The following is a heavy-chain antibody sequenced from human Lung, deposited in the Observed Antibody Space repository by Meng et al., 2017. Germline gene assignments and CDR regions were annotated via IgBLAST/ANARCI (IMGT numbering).Heavy chain of an antibody. V-gene: IGHV3-74*01. CDR1: GFTFSSYW. CDR3: ARDGTYSN. CDR2: IKTDGSTT. J-gene: IGHJ4*02. Sequence: GESLKISCAASGFTFSSYWMHWVRRIPGKGLVWVSRIKTDGSTTHYADSVKGRFTISRDNAKNTVYLQMNNLRAEDTAIYYCARDGTYSNWGQGTLVTVSS. D-gene: IGHD6-13*01.